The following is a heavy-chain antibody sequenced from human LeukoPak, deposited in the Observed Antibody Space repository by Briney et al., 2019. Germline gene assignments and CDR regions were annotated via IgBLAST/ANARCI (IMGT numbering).Heavy chain of an antibody. CDR1: GYTLTSYG. CDR3: ARDRGAAAGKTWFDP. V-gene: IGHV1-18*01. Sequence: ASVKVSCKASGYTLTSYGISWVRQAPGQGLEWMACISAYNGNTNSAQKLQGRVTMTTATSTSTAYMELRSLRSDDTAVYYCARDRGAAAGKTWFDPWGQGTLVTVSS. D-gene: IGHD6-13*01. CDR2: ISAYNGNT. J-gene: IGHJ5*02.